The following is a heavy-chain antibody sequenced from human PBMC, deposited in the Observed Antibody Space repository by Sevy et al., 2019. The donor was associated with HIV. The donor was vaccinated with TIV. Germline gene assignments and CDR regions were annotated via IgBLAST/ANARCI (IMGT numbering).Heavy chain of an antibody. D-gene: IGHD3-22*01. CDR2: ISGGGDGT. V-gene: IGHV3-23*01. CDR3: AKRPYYYYNSDGHLVSSTDEADY. J-gene: IGHJ4*02. Sequence: GESLKISCAASGFTFNIYAMSWVRQAPGKGLEWLSAISGGGDGTYYADSVKGRFTISGDNSRNTRDLQMNSLRAEDTAVYYCAKRPYYYYNSDGHLVSSTDEADYWGQGTLVTVSS. CDR1: GFTFNIYA.